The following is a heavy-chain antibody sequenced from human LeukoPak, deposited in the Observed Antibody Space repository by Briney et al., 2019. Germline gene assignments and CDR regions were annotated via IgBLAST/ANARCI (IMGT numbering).Heavy chain of an antibody. J-gene: IGHJ4*02. CDR3: ARVGSRSNYRKYYSDY. D-gene: IGHD4-11*01. CDR2: ISSSSSYI. V-gene: IGHV3-21*01. CDR1: GFTFSNAW. Sequence: PGGSLRLSCAASGFTFSNAWMSWVRQAPGKGLEWVSSISSSSSYIYYADSVKGRFTISRDNAKNSLYLQMNSLRAEDTAVYYCARVGSRSNYRKYYSDYWGQGTLVTVSS.